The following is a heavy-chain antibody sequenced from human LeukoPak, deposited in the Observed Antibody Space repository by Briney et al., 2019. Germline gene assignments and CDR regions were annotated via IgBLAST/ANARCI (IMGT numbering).Heavy chain of an antibody. CDR2: IKQDGSER. J-gene: IGHJ4*02. D-gene: IGHD2-21*01. V-gene: IGHV3-7*01. Sequence: GGALRLSCAASGFTFSSYWMTWVRQAPGKGLEWVASIKQDGSERNYVDSVKGRFTISRDNAKNSLYLQMNSLRDEDTAVYYCARTRLSCDCWGQGTLVTVSS. CDR3: ARTRLSCDC. CDR1: GFTFSSYW.